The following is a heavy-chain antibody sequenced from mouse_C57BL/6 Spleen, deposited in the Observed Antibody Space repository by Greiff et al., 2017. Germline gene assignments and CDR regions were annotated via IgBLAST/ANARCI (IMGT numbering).Heavy chain of an antibody. J-gene: IGHJ3*01. CDR2: IDPETGGT. D-gene: IGHD2-5*01. CDR3: TRYSNRAWFAY. V-gene: IGHV1-15*01. Sequence: VQLQQSGAELVRPGASVTLSCKASGYTFTDYEMHWVKQTPVNGLEWIGAIDPETGGTAYNQTFKGKAILTADKSYSTAYMDLRSLTSEDSAVYYCTRYSNRAWFAYWGQGTLVTVSA. CDR1: GYTFTDYE.